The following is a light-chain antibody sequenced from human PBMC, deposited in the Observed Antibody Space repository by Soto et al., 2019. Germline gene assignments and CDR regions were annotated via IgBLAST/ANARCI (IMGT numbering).Light chain of an antibody. CDR3: NSYTSSSTYV. CDR2: DVT. J-gene: IGLJ1*01. Sequence: QRVLTQPASVSGSPRHAIPISCTGTSSDVGGFNYVSWYQQHPGKASKLMIYDVTNRPSGVSYRFSGSKSGNTASLTISGLQAEDEANYYCNSYTSSSTYVFGTGTKVTVL. CDR1: SSDVGGFNY. V-gene: IGLV2-14*03.